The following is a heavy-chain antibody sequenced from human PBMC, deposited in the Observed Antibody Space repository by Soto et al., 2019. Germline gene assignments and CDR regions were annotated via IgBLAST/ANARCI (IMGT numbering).Heavy chain of an antibody. CDR3: ASNSYGCNFCCS. V-gene: IGHV4-30-4*01. D-gene: IGHD5-18*01. CDR1: GGSISSGDSY. Sequence: PSETLSLTCTVSGGSISSGDSYWSWIRQPPGKGLEWIGYIYYSGSTYYNMSLQSPVTIAVDTSNNQFSLKLSSVTAAVTAVCYGASNSYGCNFCCSRGQGTRVTVA. J-gene: IGHJ4*02. CDR2: IYYSGST.